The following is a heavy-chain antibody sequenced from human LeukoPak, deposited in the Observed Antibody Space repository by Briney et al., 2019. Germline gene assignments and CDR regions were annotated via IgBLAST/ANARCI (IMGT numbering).Heavy chain of an antibody. V-gene: IGHV3-30*02. J-gene: IGHJ4*02. CDR2: IRYDGSNK. Sequence: GGSLRLSCAASGFTFSSYGMHWVRQAPGKGLEWVAFIRYDGSNKYYADSVKGRFTISRDNSKNTLYLQMNSLRAEDTALHYCARAGMDGRGYYQGFDYWGQGTLVTVSS. CDR3: ARAGMDGRGYYQGFDY. D-gene: IGHD3-22*01. CDR1: GFTFSSYG.